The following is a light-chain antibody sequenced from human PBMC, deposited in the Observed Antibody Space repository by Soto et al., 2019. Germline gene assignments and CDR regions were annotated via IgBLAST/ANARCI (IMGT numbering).Light chain of an antibody. J-gene: IGKJ4*01. CDR2: WAS. CDR1: QSVLYSSDNKNY. V-gene: IGKV4-1*01. CDR3: QQYYSAPPT. Sequence: DIVMTQSPDSLAVSLGERATINCKSSQSVLYSSDNKNYLAWYQQKPGQPPKLLIYWASTRESGVPDRFSGSGSVTDFTLTISSLQDEDVAVYYCQQYYSAPPTFGGGTKVVIK.